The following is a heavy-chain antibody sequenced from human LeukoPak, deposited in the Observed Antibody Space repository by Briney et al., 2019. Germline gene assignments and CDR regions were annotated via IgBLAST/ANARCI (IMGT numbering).Heavy chain of an antibody. CDR2: IYYSGNT. Sequence: SETLSLTCTVSGXSISGYYWSWIRQPPGKGLEWTGYIYYSGNTKYNPSFNSRVTMSVVTSKNQFSLKLTSVTAADTAVYFCAREGTTGWAFWGQGTLVTVSS. CDR3: AREGTTGWAF. J-gene: IGHJ4*02. V-gene: IGHV4-59*01. CDR1: GXSISGYY. D-gene: IGHD1-1*01.